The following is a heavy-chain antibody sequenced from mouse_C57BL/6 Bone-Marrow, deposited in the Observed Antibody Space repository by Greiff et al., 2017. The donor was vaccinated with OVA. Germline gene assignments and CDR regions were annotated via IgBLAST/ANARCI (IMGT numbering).Heavy chain of an antibody. D-gene: IGHD2-3*01. V-gene: IGHV3-6*01. CDR1: GYSITSGYY. CDR3: ARDDGYYDFDY. Sequence: EVKLQESGPGLVKPSQSLSLTCSVTGYSITSGYYWNWIRQFPGNKLEWMGYISYDGSNNYNPSLKNRISITRDTSKNQFFLKLNSVTTEDTATYYCARDDGYYDFDYWGQGTTLTVSS. CDR2: ISYDGSN. J-gene: IGHJ2*01.